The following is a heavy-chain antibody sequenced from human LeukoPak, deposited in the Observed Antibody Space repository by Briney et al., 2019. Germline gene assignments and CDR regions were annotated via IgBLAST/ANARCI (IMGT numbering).Heavy chain of an antibody. CDR1: GGSISSYY. CDR2: IYYTGST. Sequence: PSETLSLTCTVSGGSISSYYWSWIRQPPGKGLEWIGYIYYTGSTNYNPSLKSRVTISVDTSKNQFSLKLSSVTAADTAVYYCARHYHNGPGTYKPLEDWGQGTLVTVSS. D-gene: IGHD3-10*01. J-gene: IGHJ4*02. V-gene: IGHV4-59*01. CDR3: ARHYHNGPGTYKPLED.